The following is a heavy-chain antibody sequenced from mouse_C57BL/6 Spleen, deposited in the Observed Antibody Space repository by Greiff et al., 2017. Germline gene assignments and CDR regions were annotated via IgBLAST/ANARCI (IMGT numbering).Heavy chain of an antibody. CDR1: GFTFSDYY. CDR2: ISNGGGST. J-gene: IGHJ2*01. D-gene: IGHD2-2*01. Sequence: VESGGGLVQPGGSLKLSCAASGFTFSDYYMYWVRQTPEKRLKWVSYISNGGGSTYYPETVKGRFTISRDHAKNTLYLQMSRLKSEDTAMYYCARHSPGSFDYWGQGTTLTVSS. V-gene: IGHV5-12*01. CDR3: ARHSPGSFDY.